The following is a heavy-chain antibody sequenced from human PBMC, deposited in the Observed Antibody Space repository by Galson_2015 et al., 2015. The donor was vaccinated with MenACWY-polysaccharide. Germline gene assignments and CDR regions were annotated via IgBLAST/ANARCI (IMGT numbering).Heavy chain of an antibody. V-gene: IGHV3-74*01. D-gene: IGHD4-23*01. Sequence: SLRLSCAASGFTFSNYWMHWVRQAPGEGLVWVSRIKSDGSTTNNADSVKGRFIISRDNAKSTLYLEMNSLRAEDTAVHYCANSISGGKLEYWGQGSLVTVSP. CDR1: GFTFSNYW. CDR3: ANSISGGKLEY. CDR2: IKSDGSTT. J-gene: IGHJ4*02.